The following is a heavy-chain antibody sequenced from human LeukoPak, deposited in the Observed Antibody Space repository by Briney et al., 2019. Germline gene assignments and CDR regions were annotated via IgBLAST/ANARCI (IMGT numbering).Heavy chain of an antibody. D-gene: IGHD3-22*01. CDR3: ARDRYYYDSSARYFDY. J-gene: IGHJ4*02. V-gene: IGHV4-39*07. CDR1: GGSISSSPYY. Sequence: SETLSLTCTVSGGSISSSPYYWGWIRQPPGKGLEWIGSIYYSGSTYYNPSLKSRVTISVDSSKNQFSLKLSSVTAADTAVYYCARDRYYYDSSARYFDYWGQGTLVTVSS. CDR2: IYYSGST.